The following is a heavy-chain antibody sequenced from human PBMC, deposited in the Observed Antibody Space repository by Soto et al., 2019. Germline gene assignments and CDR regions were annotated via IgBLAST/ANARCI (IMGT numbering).Heavy chain of an antibody. J-gene: IGHJ4*02. CDR3: AKNNRYCSSTNCFVFDY. D-gene: IGHD2-2*01. CDR1: GFTFNSYW. Sequence: EVQLVESGGGLVQPGGSLRLSCAASGFTFNSYWMSWVRQAPGKGLEWVANIKQDGSEKYYVDSVKGRFTISRDNAKNSLYLQMNSLRAEDTAVYYCAKNNRYCSSTNCFVFDYWGQGTLVTVSS. V-gene: IGHV3-7*01. CDR2: IKQDGSEK.